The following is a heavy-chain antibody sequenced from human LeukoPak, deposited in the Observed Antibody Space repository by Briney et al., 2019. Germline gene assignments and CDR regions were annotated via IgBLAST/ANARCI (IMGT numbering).Heavy chain of an antibody. J-gene: IGHJ4*02. V-gene: IGHV3-23*01. CDR1: GFTFSSYG. Sequence: GGTLRLSCAASGFTFSSYGMSWVRQAPGKGLEWVSAISGSGGSIYYADSVKGRFTISRDNSKNTLYLQMNSLRAEDTAVYYCAKIIRGFDYWGQGTLVTVSS. CDR2: ISGSGGSI. CDR3: AKIIRGFDY. D-gene: IGHD3-10*01.